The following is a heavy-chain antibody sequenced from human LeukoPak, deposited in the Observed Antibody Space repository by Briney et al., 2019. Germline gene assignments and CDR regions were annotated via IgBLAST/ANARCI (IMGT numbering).Heavy chain of an antibody. CDR3: ARDGGDPTGDAFDI. V-gene: IGHV4-31*03. CDR1: GGSISSGGYY. Sequence: SETLSLTCTVSGGSISSGGYYWSCIRQHPGKGLECIGYIYYSGSTYYNPSLKSRVTISVDTSKNQFSLKLSSVTAADTAVYYCARDGGDPTGDAFDIWGQGTMVTVSS. CDR2: IYYSGST. J-gene: IGHJ3*02. D-gene: IGHD2-21*02.